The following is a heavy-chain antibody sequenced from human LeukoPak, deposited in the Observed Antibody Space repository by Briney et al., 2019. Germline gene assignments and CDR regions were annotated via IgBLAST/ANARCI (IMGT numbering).Heavy chain of an antibody. CDR3: AREGDGYSQIDY. J-gene: IGHJ4*02. Sequence: ASVKVSCKASGGTFSSYAISWVRQAPGQGLEWMGGIIPIFGTANYAQKFQGRVTITADKSTSTAYMELSSLRAEDTAVYYCAREGDGYSQIDYWGQGTLVTVSS. V-gene: IGHV1-69*06. CDR2: IIPIFGTA. D-gene: IGHD5-24*01. CDR1: GGTFSSYA.